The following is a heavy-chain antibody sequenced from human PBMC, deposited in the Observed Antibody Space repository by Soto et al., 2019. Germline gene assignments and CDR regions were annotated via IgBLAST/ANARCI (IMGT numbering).Heavy chain of an antibody. V-gene: IGHV4-34*01. CDR3: ARGSTRRGHRWFDP. J-gene: IGHJ5*02. CDR2: INHSGST. Sequence: PSETLSLTCAVYGGSFSGYYWSWIRQPPGKGLEWIGEINHSGSTNYNPSLKSRVTISVDTSKNQFSLKLSSVTAADTAVYYCARGSTRRGHRWFDPWGQGTLVTVSS. D-gene: IGHD2-2*01. CDR1: GGSFSGYY.